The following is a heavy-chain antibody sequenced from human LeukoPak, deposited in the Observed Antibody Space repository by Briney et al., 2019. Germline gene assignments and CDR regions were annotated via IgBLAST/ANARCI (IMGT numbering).Heavy chain of an antibody. CDR1: GFTFSSYS. CDR3: ARAAPGWYYFDY. D-gene: IGHD6-19*01. J-gene: IGHJ4*02. CDR2: VSSSSSTT. Sequence: GGSLRLSCAASGFTFSSYSINWFRQAPGKGLEWVSYVSSSSSTTYYADSMKGRFTISRDNAKNSLYLQMNSLRAEDTAVYYCARAAPGWYYFDYWGQGTLVTVSS. V-gene: IGHV3-48*01.